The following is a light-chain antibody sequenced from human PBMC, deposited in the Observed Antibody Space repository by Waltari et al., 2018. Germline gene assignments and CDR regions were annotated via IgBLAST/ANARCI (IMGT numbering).Light chain of an antibody. J-gene: IGLJ1*01. V-gene: IGLV2-14*03. CDR3: SSNTSSGTLYV. Sequence: QSALTQPASVSGSPGQSLTIPCTRFTSDIAFVSWYQHHPPRAPKLLLYDVGNRPSGVSNRFSGSKSGNAASLTISGLQAEDEADYYCSSNTSSGTLYVFGTGTKVTVL. CDR1: TSDIAF. CDR2: DVG.